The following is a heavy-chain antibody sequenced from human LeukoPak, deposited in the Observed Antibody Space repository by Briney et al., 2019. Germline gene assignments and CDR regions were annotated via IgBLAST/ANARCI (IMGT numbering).Heavy chain of an antibody. D-gene: IGHD6-6*01. CDR3: ARDGYSSSSTYYYYYMDV. CDR2: ISSSSSYI. CDR1: GFTFSSYS. Sequence: KPGGSLRLSCAASGFTFSSYSMNWVRQAPGKGLEWVSSISSSSSYIYYADSVKGRFTISRDNAKNSLYLQMNSLRAEDTAVYYCARDGYSSSSTYYYYYMDVWGKGTTVTVSS. J-gene: IGHJ6*03. V-gene: IGHV3-21*01.